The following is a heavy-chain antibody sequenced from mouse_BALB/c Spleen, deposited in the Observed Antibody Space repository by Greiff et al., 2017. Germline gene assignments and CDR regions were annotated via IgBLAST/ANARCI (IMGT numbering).Heavy chain of an antibody. D-gene: IGHD1-2*01. CDR1: VFTFSSYA. Sequence: EVMLVESGGGLVKPGGSLKLSCAASVFTFSSYAMSWVRQTPEKRLEWVASISSGGSTYYPDSVKGRFTISRDNARNILYLQMSSLRSEDTAMYYCARDYGYVNYWGQGTTLTVSS. CDR2: ISSGGST. V-gene: IGHV5-6-5*01. J-gene: IGHJ2*01. CDR3: ARDYGYVNY.